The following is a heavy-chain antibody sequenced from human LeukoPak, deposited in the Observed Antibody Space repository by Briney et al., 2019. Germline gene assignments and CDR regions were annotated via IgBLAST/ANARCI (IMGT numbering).Heavy chain of an antibody. CDR3: ARDFYDYALAGAFDI. Sequence: GGSLSLSCAASGFTFSSYAMHWVRQAPGQGLEWVAVISYDGSNKYYADSVKGRFTISRDNSKNTLYLQMNSLRAEDTAVYYCARDFYDYALAGAFDIWRHGTMVTVSS. V-gene: IGHV3-30-3*01. CDR1: GFTFSSYA. CDR2: ISYDGSNK. D-gene: IGHD3-16*01. J-gene: IGHJ3*02.